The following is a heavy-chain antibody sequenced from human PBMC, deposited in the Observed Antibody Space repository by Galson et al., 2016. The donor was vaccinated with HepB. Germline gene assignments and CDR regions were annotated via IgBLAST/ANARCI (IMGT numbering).Heavy chain of an antibody. CDR3: ARGGSRPIDY. V-gene: IGHV3-74*01. Sequence: SLRLSCAASGFTFSTYWMHWVRQAPGKGLVWVSRINSDGSSTGFADSVKGRFTISRDNAKNTLYLQMNSLSAEDTAVYYCARGGSRPIDYWGQGTLVTVSS. CDR2: INSDGSST. D-gene: IGHD1-26*01. CDR1: GFTFSTYW. J-gene: IGHJ4*02.